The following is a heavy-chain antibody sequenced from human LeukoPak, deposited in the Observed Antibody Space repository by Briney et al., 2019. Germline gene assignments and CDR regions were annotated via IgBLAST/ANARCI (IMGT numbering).Heavy chain of an antibody. J-gene: IGHJ6*03. CDR3: ARAVNKGKGHYYYYFYYYMDV. D-gene: IGHD3-22*01. CDR2: VSISSSTI. Sequence: GGSLRLSCAASGFTFSSYSMNWVRQPPRKGLEWVSYVSISSSTIYYADSVKGRFTISRDNAKNSLYLQMNSLRAEDTAVYYCARAVNKGKGHYYYYFYYYMDVCGKGSTVTVSS. CDR1: GFTFSSYS. V-gene: IGHV3-48*01.